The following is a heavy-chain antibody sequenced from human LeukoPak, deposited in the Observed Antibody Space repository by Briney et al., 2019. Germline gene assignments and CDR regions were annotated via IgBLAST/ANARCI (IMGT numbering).Heavy chain of an antibody. D-gene: IGHD4-11*01. V-gene: IGHV1-69*06. CDR1: GGTFSSYA. CDR3: ARGGVLQWQWVAYFDY. Sequence: SVKVSCKASGGTFSSYAISWVRQAPGQGLEWMGGIIPIFGTANYAQKFQGRVTITADKSTSTAYMELRSLRSDDTAVYYCARGGVLQWQWVAYFDYWGQGTLVTVSS. CDR2: IIPIFGTA. J-gene: IGHJ4*02.